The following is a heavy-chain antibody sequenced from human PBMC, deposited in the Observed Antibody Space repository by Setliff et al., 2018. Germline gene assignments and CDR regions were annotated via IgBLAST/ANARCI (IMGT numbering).Heavy chain of an antibody. CDR1: GYTFTGDY. CDR2: INPNSGGT. D-gene: IGHD3-22*01. V-gene: IGHV1-2*06. Sequence: ASVKVSCKASGYTFTGDYMHWVRQAPGQGLEWMGRINPNSGGTNYAQKFQGRVTMIRDTSISTAYMELSRLRSDDTAVYYCARSYYYDSSAANWFDPWGQGTLVTVSS. CDR3: ARSYYYDSSAANWFDP. J-gene: IGHJ5*02.